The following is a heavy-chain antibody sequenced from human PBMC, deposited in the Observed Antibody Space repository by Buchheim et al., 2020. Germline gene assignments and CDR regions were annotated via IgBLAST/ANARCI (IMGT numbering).Heavy chain of an antibody. CDR3: ARVSRHVRGVLYYYYYYGMDV. Sequence: QVQLVQSGAEVKKPGASVKVSCKASGYTFTSYDINWARQATGQGLEWMGWMNPNSGNTGYAQKFQGRVTMTRNTSISTAYMELSSLRSEDTAVYYCARVSRHVRGVLYYYYYYGMDVWGQGTT. D-gene: IGHD3-10*02. CDR1: GYTFTSYD. V-gene: IGHV1-8*01. CDR2: MNPNSGNT. J-gene: IGHJ6*02.